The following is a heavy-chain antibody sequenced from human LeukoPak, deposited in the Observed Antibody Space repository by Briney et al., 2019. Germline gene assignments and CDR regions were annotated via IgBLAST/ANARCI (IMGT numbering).Heavy chain of an antibody. CDR1: GYIFTTYW. J-gene: IGHJ4*02. D-gene: IGHD5-18*01. V-gene: IGHV5-51*01. CDR2: IYPGDSDT. Sequence: GESLKISCKGSGYIFTTYWIAWVRQMPGKGLEWMGIIYPGDSDTRYSPSFQGQVTFLADKSISTAYLQWSSLKASDTAVYYCARRGGESYNTYYFDFWGQGTLVTVSS. CDR3: ARRGGESYNTYYFDF.